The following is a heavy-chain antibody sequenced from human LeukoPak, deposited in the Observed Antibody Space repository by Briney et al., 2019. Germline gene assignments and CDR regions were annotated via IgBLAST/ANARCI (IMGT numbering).Heavy chain of an antibody. D-gene: IGHD4-11*01. V-gene: IGHV4-39*07. CDR3: ARDSNIARFFI. CDR1: GGSFNSGRDY. Sequence: SETLSLTCTDSGGSFNSGRDYWGWICQPPGKDLEWIGSIHHSGSTYYNPSLKSRVTISLDTSKNQFSLKLTSVTAADTAVYFCARDSNIARFFIWGQGTLVTVSS. CDR2: IHHSGST. J-gene: IGHJ4*02.